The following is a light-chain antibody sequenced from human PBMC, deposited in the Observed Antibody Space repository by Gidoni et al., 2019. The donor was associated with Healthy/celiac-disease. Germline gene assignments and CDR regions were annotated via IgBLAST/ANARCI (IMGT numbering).Light chain of an antibody. V-gene: IGKV3-20*01. CDR2: GAS. CDR1: QSVSSIY. Sequence: EIVLTQSPGTLSLSPGESATLSCRASQSVSSIYLAWYQQKPGQAPRLLIYGASSRATGIPDRFSGSGSGTDFTLTISRLEPEDFAVYYCQQYGSSPRTFGQGTKVEIK. J-gene: IGKJ1*01. CDR3: QQYGSSPRT.